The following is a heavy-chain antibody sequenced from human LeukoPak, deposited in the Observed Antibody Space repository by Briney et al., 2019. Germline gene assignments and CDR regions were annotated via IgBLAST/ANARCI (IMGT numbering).Heavy chain of an antibody. CDR1: GGTFSSYA. Sequence: ASVKVSCTASGGTFSSYAISWVRQAPGQGLEWMGGIIPIFGTANYAQKFQGRVTITADESTSTAYMELSSLRSEDTAVYYCARALAYYYDSSGYYTVWGQGTLVTVSS. CDR3: ARALAYYYDSSGYYTV. V-gene: IGHV1-69*13. D-gene: IGHD3-22*01. J-gene: IGHJ4*02. CDR2: IIPIFGTA.